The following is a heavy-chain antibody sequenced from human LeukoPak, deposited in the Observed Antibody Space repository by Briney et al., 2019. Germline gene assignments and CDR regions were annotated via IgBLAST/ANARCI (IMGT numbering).Heavy chain of an antibody. Sequence: TPSETLSLTCAVYGGSFSGYYWSWIRQPPGKGLEWIGEINHSGSTNYNPSLKSRVTISVDTSKNQFSLKLSSVTAADTAVYYCARGIRWFDPWGQGALVTVSS. V-gene: IGHV4-34*01. CDR1: GGSFSGYY. CDR2: INHSGST. CDR3: ARGIRWFDP. J-gene: IGHJ5*02.